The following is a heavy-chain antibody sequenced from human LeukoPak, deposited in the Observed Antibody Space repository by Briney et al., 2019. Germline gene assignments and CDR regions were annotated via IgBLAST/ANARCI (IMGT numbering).Heavy chain of an antibody. Sequence: GGSLRLSCAASGFTFSSYAMSWVRQAPGKGLEWVLAISGSGGSTYYADSVKGRFTISRDNSKNTLYLQMNSLRAEDTAVYYCAKDPGVVVAAGILDYWGQGTLVTVSS. CDR3: AKDPGVVVAAGILDY. CDR1: GFTFSSYA. J-gene: IGHJ4*02. V-gene: IGHV3-23*01. D-gene: IGHD2-15*01. CDR2: ISGSGGST.